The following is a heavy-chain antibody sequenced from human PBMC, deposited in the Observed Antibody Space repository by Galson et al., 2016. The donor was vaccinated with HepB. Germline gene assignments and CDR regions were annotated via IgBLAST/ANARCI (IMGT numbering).Heavy chain of an antibody. Sequence: SLRLSCAASGFTFSTHDMHWARQAPGKGLEWVSHIGIAGDTYYLGSVKGRFTISRENAKNSLYLQMNSLRVEDTAVYYCAGGTYSDLDYWGQGTLVTVSS. CDR1: GFTFSTHD. V-gene: IGHV3-13*01. J-gene: IGHJ4*02. CDR3: AGGTYSDLDY. CDR2: IGIAGDT. D-gene: IGHD1-26*01.